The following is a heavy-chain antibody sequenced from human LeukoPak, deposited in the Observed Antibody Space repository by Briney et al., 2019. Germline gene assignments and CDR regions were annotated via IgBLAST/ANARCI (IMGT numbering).Heavy chain of an antibody. CDR2: IIPIFGTA. Sequence: ASVKVSCKASGGTFISYAISWVRQAPGQGLEWMGGIIPIFGTANYAQKFQGRVTITADESTSTAYMELSSLRSEDTAVYYCARGVYGDYIGWYFDLWGRGTLVTVSS. V-gene: IGHV1-69*13. D-gene: IGHD4-17*01. CDR3: ARGVYGDYIGWYFDL. J-gene: IGHJ2*01. CDR1: GGTFISYA.